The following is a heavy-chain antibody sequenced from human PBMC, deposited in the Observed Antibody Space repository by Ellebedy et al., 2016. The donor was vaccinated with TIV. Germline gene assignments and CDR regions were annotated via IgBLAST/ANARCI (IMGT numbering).Heavy chain of an antibody. CDR2: ISFDGTTK. D-gene: IGHD5-18*01. CDR1: GFIFSSNG. V-gene: IGHV3-30*03. Sequence: GESLKISCAASGFIFSSNGMHWVRQAPGKGLEWVAVISFDGTTKHYVDSVKGRFTISRDNSKNTLFLQMNSLRAEDTAVYYCARDSRIQLWWRYFDFWGQGTLVTVSS. CDR3: ARDSRIQLWWRYFDF. J-gene: IGHJ4*02.